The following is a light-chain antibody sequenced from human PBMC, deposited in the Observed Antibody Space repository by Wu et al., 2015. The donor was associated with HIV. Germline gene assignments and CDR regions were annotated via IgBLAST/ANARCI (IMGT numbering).Light chain of an antibody. CDR3: QQHNSYPWT. V-gene: IGKV1-5*03. CDR2: KAS. CDR1: QSISSW. Sequence: DIQMTQSPSTLSASVGDRVTITCRASQSISSWLAWYQQKPGKAPKLLIYKASSLESGVPSRFSGSGSGTEFTLTISSLRPDDFATYYCQQHNSYPWTFGQGTKVEIK. J-gene: IGKJ1*01.